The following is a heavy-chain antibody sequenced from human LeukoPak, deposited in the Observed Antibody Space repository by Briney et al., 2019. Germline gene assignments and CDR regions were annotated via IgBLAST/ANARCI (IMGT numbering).Heavy chain of an antibody. D-gene: IGHD6-19*01. V-gene: IGHV4-39*01. CDR2: IYYSGNT. J-gene: IGHJ4*02. CDR1: GGSINSGDYY. Sequence: SETLSLTCTVSGGSINSGDYYWGWIRQPPGKGLEWVGSIYYSGNTYYNPSLKSLVTISVDTSKNQFSLKLSSVTAADTAVYYCARYSRGWYEADYWGQGTLVTVSS. CDR3: ARYSRGWYEADY.